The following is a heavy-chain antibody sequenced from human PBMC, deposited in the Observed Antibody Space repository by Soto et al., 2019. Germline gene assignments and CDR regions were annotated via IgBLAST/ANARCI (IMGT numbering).Heavy chain of an antibody. J-gene: IGHJ5*01. D-gene: IGHD3-22*01. V-gene: IGHV3-7*01. CDR2: INQDGSEK. CDR1: GFTFSSYW. Sequence: EVQLGESGGGLVQPGGSLRLSCAASGFTFSSYWMSWVRQAPGKGLEWVANINQDGSEKYSVDSVKGRFTISRDNAKNSLYLQMNSLRVEDTAVYYCVRESIDSNPEGTAWFDSWGQGTVVTVSS. CDR3: VRESIDSNPEGTAWFDS.